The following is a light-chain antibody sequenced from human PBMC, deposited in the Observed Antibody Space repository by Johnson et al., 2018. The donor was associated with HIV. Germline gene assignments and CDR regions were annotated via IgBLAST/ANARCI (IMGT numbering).Light chain of an antibody. CDR2: DNN. J-gene: IGLJ1*01. Sequence: QSVLTQPPSVSAAPGQKVTISCSGSSSNIGNNYVSWYQQLPGTAPKLLIYDNNKRPSGIPDRFSGSKSGTSATLGITGLQTGDEADYYCGTWDGTLSGVFGTGTTVTVL. CDR3: GTWDGTLSGV. V-gene: IGLV1-51*01. CDR1: SSNIGNNY.